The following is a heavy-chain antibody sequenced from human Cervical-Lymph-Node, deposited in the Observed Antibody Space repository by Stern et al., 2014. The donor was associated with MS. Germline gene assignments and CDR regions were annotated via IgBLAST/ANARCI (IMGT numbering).Heavy chain of an antibody. CDR3: TKAWES. V-gene: IGHV1-8*01. D-gene: IGHD1-26*01. J-gene: IGHJ5*02. CDR1: GYIFTSDD. Sequence: QVNLKESGAEVKKPGASVKVSCKASGYIFTSDDINWVRQASGQGLEWMAWINPDSGDTGYAQKFQGRVTLTRDTSINTAYMEMTSLTSDDTAIYYCTKAWESWGQGTLITVSS. CDR2: INPDSGDT.